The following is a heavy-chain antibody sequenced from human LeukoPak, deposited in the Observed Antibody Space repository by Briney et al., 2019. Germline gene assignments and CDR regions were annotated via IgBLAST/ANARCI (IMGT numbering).Heavy chain of an antibody. CDR3: ASDTRAVGYCSSTSCYASWFDP. CDR1: GGSISSHY. V-gene: IGHV4-59*11. J-gene: IGHJ5*02. CDR2: IYYSGST. D-gene: IGHD2-2*03. Sequence: PSETLSLTCTVSGGSISSHYWSWIRQPPGKGLEWIGYIYYSGSTNYNPSLKSRVTISVDTSKNQFSLKLSSVTAADTAVYYCASDTRAVGYCSSTSCYASWFDPWGQGTLVTVSS.